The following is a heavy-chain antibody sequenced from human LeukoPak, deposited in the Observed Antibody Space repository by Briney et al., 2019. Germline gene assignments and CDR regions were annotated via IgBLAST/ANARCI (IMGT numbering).Heavy chain of an antibody. Sequence: GGSLRLSCAASGFTFSSYAMHWVRQAPGKGLEYVSAISSNGGSTYYANSVKGRFTISRDNSKNTLYLQMGSLRAEDTAVYYCAKRTPYSSGWNYYFDYWGQGTLVTVSS. CDR1: GFTFSSYA. CDR2: ISSNGGST. J-gene: IGHJ4*02. D-gene: IGHD6-19*01. V-gene: IGHV3-64*01. CDR3: AKRTPYSSGWNYYFDY.